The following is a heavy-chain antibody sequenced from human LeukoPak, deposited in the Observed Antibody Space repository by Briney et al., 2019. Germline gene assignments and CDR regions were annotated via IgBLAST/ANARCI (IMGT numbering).Heavy chain of an antibody. J-gene: IGHJ4*02. D-gene: IGHD4-11*01. CDR3: AHRRPDSNHGSYYFDY. Sequence: SGPTLVKPTQTLTLTCTFSGFSLSTSGVGVGWIRQPPGKALEWLALIYWDDDKRYSPSLKSRLTITKDTSKNQVVLTMTNMDPVDTATYYCAHRRPDSNHGSYYFDYWGQGTLVTVSS. CDR2: IYWDDDK. CDR1: GFSLSTSGVG. V-gene: IGHV2-5*02.